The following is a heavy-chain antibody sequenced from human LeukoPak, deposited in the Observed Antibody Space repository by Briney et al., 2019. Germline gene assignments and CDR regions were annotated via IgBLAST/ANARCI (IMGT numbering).Heavy chain of an antibody. CDR3: AGGGGSSRYGLPFDS. CDR1: GFIFTNYW. J-gene: IGHJ4*02. D-gene: IGHD6-13*01. Sequence: GGSLRLSCVASGFIFTNYWMSWVRQVPGKGLEWVAHMKQDGREKYLVDSVKGRFTISRDNTKNSVYLQMNSLTDEDTGVYYCAGGGGSSRYGLPFDSWGQGTLVTVSS. CDR2: MKQDGREK. V-gene: IGHV3-7*01.